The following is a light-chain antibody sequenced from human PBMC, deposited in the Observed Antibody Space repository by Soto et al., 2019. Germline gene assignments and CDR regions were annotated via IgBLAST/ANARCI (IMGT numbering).Light chain of an antibody. CDR2: GAS. Sequence: EFVLTQSPATLSLSPGERATLSCRASQSVSNNYLAWYQQKPGQAPRLLIYGASNRATGIPDRFSGSGSGTDFTLTISRLEPEDFAVYYCQRYGSSGTFGQGTKVDIK. CDR3: QRYGSSGT. CDR1: QSVSNNY. V-gene: IGKV3-20*01. J-gene: IGKJ1*01.